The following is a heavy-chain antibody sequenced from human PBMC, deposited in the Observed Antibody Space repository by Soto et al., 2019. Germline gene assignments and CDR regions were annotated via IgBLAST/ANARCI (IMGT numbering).Heavy chain of an antibody. CDR1: GYTFTSYE. CDR2: MNPNSGDT. J-gene: IGHJ4*02. CDR3: ARGELLWFGELLR. D-gene: IGHD3-10*01. V-gene: IGHV1-8*01. Sequence: QVQLVQSGAEVKKPGASVKVSCKDSGYTFTSYEINWVRQATGQGLEWMGWMNPNSGDTGYAQKFQGRVTMTRNNSISTAYMELSSLRSEDTAVYYCARGELLWFGELLRWGQGTLVTVSS.